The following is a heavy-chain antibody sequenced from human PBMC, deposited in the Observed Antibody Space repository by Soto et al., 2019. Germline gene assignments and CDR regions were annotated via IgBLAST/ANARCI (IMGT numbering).Heavy chain of an antibody. V-gene: IGHV3-23*01. Sequence: GGSLRLSCTSFTQYGMSWIRRPPGKGLEWISTIGPTGNTHYADSVAGRFTISRDDSTNTLYLQMNSLRVDDTGVYYCAKDPSTGPADYWGQGTLVTVSS. CDR3: AKDPSTGPADY. CDR1: TQYG. D-gene: IGHD3-9*01. CDR2: IGPTGNT. J-gene: IGHJ4*02.